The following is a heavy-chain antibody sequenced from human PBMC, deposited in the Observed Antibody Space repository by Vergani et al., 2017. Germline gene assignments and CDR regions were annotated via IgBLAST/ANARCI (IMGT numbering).Heavy chain of an antibody. V-gene: IGHV3-23*01. J-gene: IGHJ4*02. D-gene: IGHD1-26*01. CDR2: ISGGGTT. CDR1: GFTFSNFP. Sequence: EVQLLESGGGLVQPGGSLRLSCAASGFTFSNFPMNWVRQAPGKGLEWVSAISGGGTTYYADSVKGRFTISRDNSKNTLFLQMNSLRAEDTALYYCAKDRISGSYYVANFDYWGQGTLVTVSS. CDR3: AKDRISGSYYVANFDY.